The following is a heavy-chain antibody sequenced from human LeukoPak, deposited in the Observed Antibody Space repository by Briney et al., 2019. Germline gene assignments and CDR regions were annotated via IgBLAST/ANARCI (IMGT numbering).Heavy chain of an antibody. V-gene: IGHV1-46*01. CDR1: GYTFTSYY. CDR3: ARADDDSPFDY. CDR2: INPSGGST. J-gene: IGHJ4*02. D-gene: IGHD2-15*01. Sequence: ASVKVSCKASGYTFTSYYMHWVQQAPGQGREWMGIINPSGGSTSYAQKFQGRVTMTRDKSTSTVYMELSSLRSEDTAVYYCARADDDSPFDYWGQGTLVTVSS.